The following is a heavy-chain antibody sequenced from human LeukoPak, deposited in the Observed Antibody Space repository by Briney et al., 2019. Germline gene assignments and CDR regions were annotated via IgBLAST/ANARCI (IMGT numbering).Heavy chain of an antibody. V-gene: IGHV3-13*01. D-gene: IGHD4-17*01. J-gene: IGHJ2*01. Sequence: GGSLRLSCAASGFTFSSYDMHWVRQATGKGLEWVSAIGTAGDTYYPGSVKGRFTISRENAKNSLYLQMNSLRAGDTAVYYCARGTGGYGDYGLDLWGRGTLVTVSS. CDR3: ARGTGGYGDYGLDL. CDR1: GFTFSSYD. CDR2: IGTAGDT.